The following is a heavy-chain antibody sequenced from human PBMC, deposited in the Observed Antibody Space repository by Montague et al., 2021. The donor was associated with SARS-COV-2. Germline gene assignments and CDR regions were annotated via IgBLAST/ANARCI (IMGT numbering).Heavy chain of an antibody. CDR1: GGSISPYY. D-gene: IGHD6-13*01. Sequence: SKTLSLTCTVSGGSISPYYWSWIRQPPGKGLEWIGEINHSGSTNYNPSLKSRVTISVDTSENQFSLKLSSVTAADTAVYYCARGKYTSSWYGWHSCFDPWGQGNLVTVSS. CDR3: ARGKYTSSWYGWHSCFDP. V-gene: IGHV4-34*01. CDR2: INHSGST. J-gene: IGHJ5*01.